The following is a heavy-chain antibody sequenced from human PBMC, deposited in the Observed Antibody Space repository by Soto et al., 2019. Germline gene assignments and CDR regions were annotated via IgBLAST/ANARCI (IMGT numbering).Heavy chain of an antibody. D-gene: IGHD3-10*01. V-gene: IGHV3-23*01. CDR3: AKKVNSGSGSQFFDY. Sequence: VGSLRLSCAASGFTFSSYSMSWVRQAPGKGLEWVSGFRSGGDDETTYYADAVRGRFTISRDNSKNTLFLQMNSLRAEDTAIYYCAKKVNSGSGSQFFDYWGQGNL. CDR2: FRSGGDDETT. J-gene: IGHJ4*02. CDR1: GFTFSSYS.